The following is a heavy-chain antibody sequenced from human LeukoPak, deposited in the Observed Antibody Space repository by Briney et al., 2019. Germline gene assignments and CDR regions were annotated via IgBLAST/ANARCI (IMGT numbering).Heavy chain of an antibody. D-gene: IGHD3-16*01. V-gene: IGHV4-31*03. CDR1: GGSISSGGYY. J-gene: IGHJ5*02. Sequence: SETLSLTCTVSGGSISSGGYYWSWIRQHPGKGLEWIGYIYYSGSTYYNPSLKSRVTISVDTSKNQFSLKLSSVTAADTAVYYCAREGLPGVEGGSWFDPWGQGTLVTVSS. CDR2: IYYSGST. CDR3: AREGLPGVEGGSWFDP.